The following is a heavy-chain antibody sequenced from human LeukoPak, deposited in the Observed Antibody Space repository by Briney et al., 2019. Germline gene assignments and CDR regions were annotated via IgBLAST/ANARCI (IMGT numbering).Heavy chain of an antibody. Sequence: GSLRFSCAASGFTFSSYGMHWVRQAPGKGLEWVSVIYSGGSTYYADSVKGRFTISRDNSKNTLYLQMNSLRAEDTAVYYCARVYGDDFWSGPHFDYWGQGTLVTVSS. V-gene: IGHV3-66*01. CDR3: ARVYGDDFWSGPHFDY. CDR1: GFTFSSYG. D-gene: IGHD3-3*01. CDR2: IYSGGST. J-gene: IGHJ4*02.